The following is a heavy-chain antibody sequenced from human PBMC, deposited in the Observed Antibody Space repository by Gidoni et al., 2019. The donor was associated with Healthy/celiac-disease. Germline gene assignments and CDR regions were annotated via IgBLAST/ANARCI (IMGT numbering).Heavy chain of an antibody. V-gene: IGHV3-21*01. CDR2: ISSSSSYI. Sequence: EVQLVESGGGLVKPGGSLRLSCAASGFTFSSYSMNWVRPAPGKGLEWVSSISSSSSYIYYADSVKGRFTISRDNAKNSLYLQMNSLRAEDTAVYYCARLSALFGFDYWGQGTLVTVSS. CDR3: ARLSALFGFDY. CDR1: GFTFSSYS. D-gene: IGHD3-10*01. J-gene: IGHJ4*02.